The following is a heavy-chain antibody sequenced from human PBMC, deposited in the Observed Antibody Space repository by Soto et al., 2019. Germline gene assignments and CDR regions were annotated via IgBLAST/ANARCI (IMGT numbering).Heavy chain of an antibody. D-gene: IGHD4-4*01. CDR1: GFTFSRYG. CDR3: ARVQMKDYYYYGMDV. J-gene: IGHJ6*02. V-gene: IGHV3-33*01. CDR2: IWYDGSNK. Sequence: QVQLVESGGSVVQPGRSLRLSCAASGFTFSRYGMHWVRQAPGKGLEWVAVIWYDGSNKYYADSVKGRFTISRDNSKNTLYLQMNSLRPEDTAVYYCARVQMKDYYYYGMDVWGQGTTVTVSS.